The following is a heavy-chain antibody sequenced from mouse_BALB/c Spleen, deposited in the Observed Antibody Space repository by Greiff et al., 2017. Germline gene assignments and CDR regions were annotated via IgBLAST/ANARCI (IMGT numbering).Heavy chain of an antibody. CDR1: GFTFSSYG. Sequence: EVMLVESGGDLVKPGGSLKLSCAASGFTFSSYGMSWVRQTPDKRLEWVATISSGGSYTYYPDSVKGRFTISRDNAKNTLYLQMSSLKSEDTAMYYCARKGDPAWFAYWGQGTLVTVSA. J-gene: IGHJ3*01. V-gene: IGHV5-6*01. D-gene: IGHD3-3*01. CDR3: ARKGDPAWFAY. CDR2: ISSGGSYT.